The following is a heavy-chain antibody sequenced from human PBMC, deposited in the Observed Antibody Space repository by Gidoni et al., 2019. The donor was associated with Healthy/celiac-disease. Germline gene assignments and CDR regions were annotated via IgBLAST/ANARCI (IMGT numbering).Heavy chain of an antibody. V-gene: IGHV4-34*01. D-gene: IGHD3-3*01. CDR1: GWSFSGYY. CDR2: SKHSGST. Sequence: QVPLQQWGAGLLKPSATLSLTCAVYGWSFSGYYLSWIRTPPGKGLEWIGESKHSGSTNYNPARKSRVTISVDTSKNQFSLKLSSVTAADTAVYYCARGRKRGGYDFWSGPRGGFDYWGQGTLVTVSS. J-gene: IGHJ4*02. CDR3: ARGRKRGGYDFWSGPRGGFDY.